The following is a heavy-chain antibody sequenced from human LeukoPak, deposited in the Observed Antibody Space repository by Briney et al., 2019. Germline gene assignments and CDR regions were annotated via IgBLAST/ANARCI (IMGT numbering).Heavy chain of an antibody. V-gene: IGHV3-30-3*01. CDR1: GFTFSSYA. J-gene: IGHJ4*02. CDR3: ARGYYDSSGYLSY. D-gene: IGHD3-22*01. Sequence: GRSLRLSCAASGFTFSSYAMHWVRQAPGKGLEWVAVISYDGSNKYYADSVKGRFTISRDNSKNTLYLQMNSLRAEDTAVYYCARGYYDSSGYLSYWGQGTLVTVSS. CDR2: ISYDGSNK.